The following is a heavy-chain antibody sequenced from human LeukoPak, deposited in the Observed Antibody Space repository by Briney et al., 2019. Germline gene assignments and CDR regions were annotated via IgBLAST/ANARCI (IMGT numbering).Heavy chain of an antibody. D-gene: IGHD3-10*01. CDR1: GFTFSSYG. CDR2: IRYDGSNK. V-gene: IGHV3-30*02. CDR3: AKDYYGSGYYYYYMDV. Sequence: GGSLRLSCAASGFTFSSYGMHWVRQAPGKGLEWVAFIRYDGSNKYYADSVKGRFTISRDNSKNTLYLQMNSLRAEDTAVYYCAKDYYGSGYYYYYMDVWGKGTTVTISS. J-gene: IGHJ6*03.